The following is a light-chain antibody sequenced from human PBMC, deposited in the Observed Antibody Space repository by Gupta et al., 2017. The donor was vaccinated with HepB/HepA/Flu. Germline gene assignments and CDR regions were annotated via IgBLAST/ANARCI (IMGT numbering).Light chain of an antibody. J-gene: IGKJ5*01. CDR2: WAS. CDR3: QQYYDSPIT. Sequence: DIVLTYPLDSLAVSLGERATSNCKSSQNVLYSNNKDFLAWYQQKPGHPPKLLISWASTRESGVPYLFSGSGSGTDFTLTISSLQAEDLAVYYCQQYYDSPITFGQGTRLEIK. V-gene: IGKV4-1*01. CDR1: QNVLYSNNKDF.